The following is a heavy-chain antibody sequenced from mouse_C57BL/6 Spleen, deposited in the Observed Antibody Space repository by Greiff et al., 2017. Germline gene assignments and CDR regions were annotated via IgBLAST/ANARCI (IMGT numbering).Heavy chain of an antibody. J-gene: IGHJ4*01. CDR3: ARGGSSYSCFMDY. D-gene: IGHD1-1*01. V-gene: IGHV1-54*01. CDR1: GYAFTNYL. CDR2: INPGSGGT. Sequence: VQLQQSGAELVRPGTSVKVSCKASGYAFTNYLIEWVKQRPGQGLEWIGVINPGSGGTNYNEKFKGKATLTADKSSSTAYMQLSSLTSEDSAVYVCARGGSSYSCFMDYWGQGTSVTVSS.